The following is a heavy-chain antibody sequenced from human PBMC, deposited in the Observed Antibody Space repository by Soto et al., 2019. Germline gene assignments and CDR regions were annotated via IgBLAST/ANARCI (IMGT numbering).Heavy chain of an antibody. J-gene: IGHJ4*02. D-gene: IGHD3-3*01. Sequence: PGGSLRLSCAASGFTFTNYWMSWVRQAPGKGLEWVANIKQDGSEKYYADSAKGRFIISRDNAKTSLYLQMNSLRAEDTAVYYCARDMGVFWSGYPEGLFAYWGQGTSVPGSS. V-gene: IGHV3-7*01. CDR2: IKQDGSEK. CDR3: ARDMGVFWSGYPEGLFAY. CDR1: GFTFTNYW.